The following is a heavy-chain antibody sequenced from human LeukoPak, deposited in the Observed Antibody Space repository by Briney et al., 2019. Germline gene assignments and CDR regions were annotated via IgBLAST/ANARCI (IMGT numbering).Heavy chain of an antibody. CDR3: ARDGSGSYFYYGMDV. CDR2: IIPILGIA. J-gene: IGHJ6*02. D-gene: IGHD3-10*01. V-gene: IGHV1-69*04. Sequence: GASVKVSCKASGGTFSSYAISWVRQAPGQGLEWMGRIIPILGIANYAQKFQGRVTITADKSTSTTYMELSSLRSEDTAVYYCARDGSGSYFYYGMDVWGQGTTVTVSS. CDR1: GGTFSSYA.